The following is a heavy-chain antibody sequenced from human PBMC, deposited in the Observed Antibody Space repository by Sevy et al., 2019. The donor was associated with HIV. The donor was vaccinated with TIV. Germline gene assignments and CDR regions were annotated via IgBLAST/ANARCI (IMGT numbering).Heavy chain of an antibody. V-gene: IGHV3-15*01. CDR2: IKSKTDGGTT. CDR3: TSESKKRGLCALLEY. J-gene: IGHJ4*02. CDR1: GFTFSNAW. D-gene: IGHD3-10*01. Sequence: GGSLRLSCAASGFTFSNAWMSWVRQAPGKGLEWVGRIKSKTDGGTTDYAAPVKDRFTISRDDSKNTMYLQMNSLKTMDTAIYYCTSESKKRGLCALLEYWGQRTLVTGSS.